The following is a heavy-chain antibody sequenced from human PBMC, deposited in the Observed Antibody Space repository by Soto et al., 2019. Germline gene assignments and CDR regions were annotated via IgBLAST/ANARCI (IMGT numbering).Heavy chain of an antibody. Sequence: SATLFLPCAAYGGAFSGYYCNWFRQPPGPGLEGIGEINHSGSTNYNPSLKRRVTISVDTSKNQFSLKLTSVTAADTAVYYCARDKITGLFDYWGQGTLVTVS. CDR3: ARDKITGLFDY. J-gene: IGHJ4*02. V-gene: IGHV4-34*01. CDR1: GGAFSGYY. CDR2: INHSGST. D-gene: IGHD2-8*02.